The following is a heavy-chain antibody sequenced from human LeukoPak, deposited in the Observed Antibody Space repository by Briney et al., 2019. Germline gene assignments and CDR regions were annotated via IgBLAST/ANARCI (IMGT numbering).Heavy chain of an antibody. J-gene: IGHJ4*02. CDR2: IYYSGST. Sequence: SETLSLTCTVSGGSISSGGYYWSWIRQHPGKGLAWIGYIYYSGSTYYNPSLKSRVTISVDTSKNQFSLKLSSVTAADTAVYYCARVNDFWSGPRAYYFDYWGQGTLVTVSS. CDR1: GGSISSGGYY. V-gene: IGHV4-31*03. D-gene: IGHD3-3*01. CDR3: ARVNDFWSGPRAYYFDY.